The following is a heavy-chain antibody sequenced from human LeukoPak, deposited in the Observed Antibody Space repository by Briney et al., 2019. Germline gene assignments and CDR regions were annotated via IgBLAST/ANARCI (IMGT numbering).Heavy chain of an antibody. Sequence: RGSLRLSCGASGFTFSSYWMTWVRQAPGKGLEWVANIKPDGSEKYYVDSVKGRFTISRDNAKNSLYLQMNSLRAEDTAVYYCTKTYDRWGQGTLVTVSS. CDR1: GFTFSSYW. CDR3: TKTYDR. V-gene: IGHV3-7*01. J-gene: IGHJ5*02. CDR2: IKPDGSEK.